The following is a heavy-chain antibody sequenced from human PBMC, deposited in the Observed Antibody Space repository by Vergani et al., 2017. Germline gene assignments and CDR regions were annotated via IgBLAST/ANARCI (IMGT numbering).Heavy chain of an antibody. CDR1: GYTFTDYY. Sequence: QVQVVQSGAEVKKPGASMKVSCKASGYTFTDYYMHWVRQAPGQGLEWMGWINPNSGGTTYAQKFQGRVTLTRDTSISTAYMELSRLRSDDTAVYYCARDHCISAGCYEYYYNGMDVWGQGTTVTVSS. D-gene: IGHD2-2*01. CDR3: ARDHCISAGCYEYYYNGMDV. CDR2: INPNSGGT. V-gene: IGHV1-2*02. J-gene: IGHJ6*02.